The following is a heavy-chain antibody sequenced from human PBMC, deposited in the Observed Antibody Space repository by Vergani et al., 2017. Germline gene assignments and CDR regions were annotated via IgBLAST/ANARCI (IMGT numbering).Heavy chain of an antibody. J-gene: IGHJ1*01. CDR1: GYTSSYYG. CDR3: ATKSCGTPGCQIGYFRE. V-gene: IGHV3-30*03. CDR2: ISYDGTQK. D-gene: IGHD1-1*01. Sequence: QVHLVESGGGVVQPGRSLRLSCVVSGYTSSYYGMHWVRQAPGTGLEWVAVISYDGTQKYYADSVKGRFTISRDNSKSTLYLQMNSLRTEDTAVYYCATKSCGTPGCQIGYFREWGQGTLVNVSS.